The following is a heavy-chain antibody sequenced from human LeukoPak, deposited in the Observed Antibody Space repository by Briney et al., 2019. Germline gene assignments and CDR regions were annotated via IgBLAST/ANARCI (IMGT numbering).Heavy chain of an antibody. J-gene: IGHJ4*02. Sequence: SETLSLTCAVYGGSFSDYYWSWIRQPPGKGLEWIGEINHSGSTNYNPSLKSRVTISVDTSKNQFSLKLSSVTAADTAVYYCAGDTAMAKSAYFDYWGQGTLVTVSS. V-gene: IGHV4-34*01. CDR3: AGDTAMAKSAYFDY. CDR2: INHSGST. CDR1: GGSFSDYY. D-gene: IGHD5-18*01.